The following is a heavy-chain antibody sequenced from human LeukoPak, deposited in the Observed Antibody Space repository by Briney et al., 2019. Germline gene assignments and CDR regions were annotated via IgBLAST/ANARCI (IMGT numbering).Heavy chain of an antibody. Sequence: GGSLRLSCAASGFTFSSYWMSWVRQAPGKGLEWVANIKQDGSEKYYVDSVKGRFTISRDNAKNSLYLQMNSLRDEDTAVYYCARDSSDAYNPEPGYWGQGTLVTVSS. D-gene: IGHD1-1*01. CDR3: ARDSSDAYNPEPGY. V-gene: IGHV3-7*01. CDR2: IKQDGSEK. J-gene: IGHJ4*02. CDR1: GFTFSSYW.